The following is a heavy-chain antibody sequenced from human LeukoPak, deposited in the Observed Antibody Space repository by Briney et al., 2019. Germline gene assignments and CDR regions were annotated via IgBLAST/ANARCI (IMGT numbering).Heavy chain of an antibody. CDR1: GYTFTSYY. Sequence: ASVKVSCKASGYTFTSYYMHWVRQAPGQVLEWMGIINPSGGSTSYAQKFQGRVTMTRDTSTSTVYMELSSLRSEDTAVYYCARDQVDFWCGYQYYFDYWGQGTLVTVSS. CDR3: ARDQVDFWCGYQYYFDY. D-gene: IGHD3-3*01. CDR2: INPSGGST. J-gene: IGHJ4*02. V-gene: IGHV1-46*01.